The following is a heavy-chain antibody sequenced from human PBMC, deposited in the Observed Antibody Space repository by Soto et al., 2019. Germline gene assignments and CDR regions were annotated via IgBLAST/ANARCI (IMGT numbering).Heavy chain of an antibody. D-gene: IGHD4-17*01. CDR1: GFTFSSYS. Sequence: EVQLVESGGGLVQPGGSLRLSCAASGFTFSSYSMNWVRQAPGKGLEWVSYISSSSSTIYYADSVKGRFTISRDNARNSLYLQMNSLRAEDTAVYYCARDELVFYGDYGYYYYYMDVWGEGTTVTVSS. J-gene: IGHJ6*03. CDR2: ISSSSSTI. V-gene: IGHV3-48*01. CDR3: ARDELVFYGDYGYYYYYMDV.